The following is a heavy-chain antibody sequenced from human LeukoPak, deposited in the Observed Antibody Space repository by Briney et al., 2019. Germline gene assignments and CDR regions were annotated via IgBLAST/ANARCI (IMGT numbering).Heavy chain of an antibody. CDR1: GYTFTGYF. V-gene: IGHV1-2*02. D-gene: IGHD3-9*01. Sequence: GASVKVSCKASGYTFTGYFMHWVRLAPGQGLEWMGWINPNSGGTNYAQKFQGRVTMTRDMSTSTVYMELSSLRSEDTAVYYCAGPLGYDIFSLGYWGQGTLVTVSS. CDR3: AGPLGYDIFSLGY. J-gene: IGHJ4*02. CDR2: INPNSGGT.